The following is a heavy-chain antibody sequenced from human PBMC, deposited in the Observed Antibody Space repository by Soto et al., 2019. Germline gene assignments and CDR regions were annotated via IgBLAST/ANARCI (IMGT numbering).Heavy chain of an antibody. D-gene: IGHD3-22*01. J-gene: IGHJ6*02. Sequence: QVQLVQSGAEVKKPGASVKVSCKASGYTFTSYGISWVRQAPGQGLEWMGWISAYNGNTNYAQKRQGRVTMTTDTSTSTAYMELRSLRSDDTAVYYCARLQYYYDSSGSGAYYYYGMDVWGQGTTVTVSS. V-gene: IGHV1-18*01. CDR1: GYTFTSYG. CDR3: ARLQYYYDSSGSGAYYYYGMDV. CDR2: ISAYNGNT.